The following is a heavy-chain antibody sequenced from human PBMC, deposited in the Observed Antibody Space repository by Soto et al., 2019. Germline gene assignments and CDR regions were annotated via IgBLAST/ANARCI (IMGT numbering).Heavy chain of an antibody. D-gene: IGHD3-10*01. CDR2: IFHTGNN. CDR3: GALDGALDY. V-gene: IGHV4-59*01. Sequence: PSETLSLTCTVSGDSFSSYYWPWIRQPPGKRLEWVADIFHTGNNNYNAALKRRGIILVETSKNHISLKLRSVTPADTAVYYCGALDGALDYWAPGTLVTASS. J-gene: IGHJ4*02. CDR1: GDSFSSYY.